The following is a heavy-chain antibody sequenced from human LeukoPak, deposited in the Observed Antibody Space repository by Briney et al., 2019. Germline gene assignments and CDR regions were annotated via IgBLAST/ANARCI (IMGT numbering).Heavy chain of an antibody. J-gene: IGHJ6*04. CDR1: GFTFSDYY. Sequence: GGSLRLSCAASGFTFSDYYINWIRQAPGKGLEWVSYISSGGSTIYYADSVKGRFTISRDNAKNSLYLQMNSLRAEDTAVYYCAELGITMIGGVWGKGTTVTISS. D-gene: IGHD3-10*02. CDR3: AELGITMIGGV. V-gene: IGHV3-11*04. CDR2: ISSGGSTI.